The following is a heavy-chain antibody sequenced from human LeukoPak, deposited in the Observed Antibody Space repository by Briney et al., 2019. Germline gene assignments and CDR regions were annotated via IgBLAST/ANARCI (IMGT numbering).Heavy chain of an antibody. CDR1: GFTFSSYA. CDR3: AKLCNAVEYYYYYGMDV. CDR2: ISGSGGST. Sequence: GGSLRLSCAASGFTFSSYAMSWVRQAPGKGLEWVSAISGSGGSTYYADSVKGRFTISRDNSKNTLYLQMNSLRAEDTAVYYCAKLCNAVEYYYYYGMDVWGQGTTVTVSS. D-gene: IGHD2/OR15-2a*01. V-gene: IGHV3-23*01. J-gene: IGHJ6*02.